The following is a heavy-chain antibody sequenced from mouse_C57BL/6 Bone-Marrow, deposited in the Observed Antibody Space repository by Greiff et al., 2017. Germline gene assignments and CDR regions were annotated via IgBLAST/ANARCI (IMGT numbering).Heavy chain of an antibody. J-gene: IGHJ2*01. D-gene: IGHD1-1*01. CDR2: INPNNGGT. Sequence: EVQLQQSGPELVKPGASVKISCKASGYTFTNYNMTWVKQSPGKSLEWIGDINPNNGGTIYNQKFKGKATVTVDKSSSTAYMELRSLTSEDTAVYYCARENYYSGSLVVYFDYWGQGTTLTVAS. V-gene: IGHV1-18*01. CDR3: ARENYYSGSLVVYFDY. CDR1: GYTFTNYN.